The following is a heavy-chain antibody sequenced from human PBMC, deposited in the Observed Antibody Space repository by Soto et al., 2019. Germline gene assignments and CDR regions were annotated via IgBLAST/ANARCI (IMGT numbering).Heavy chain of an antibody. J-gene: IGHJ4*02. V-gene: IGHV4-34*01. Sequence: QVQLQQWGAGLLKPSETLSLTCAVCGGSFSGYYWTWIRQPPGTGLEWIGEINHSGSTNYNPSLKSRVTISVDTSKYQFSLKLTSVTAADTAVYYCARDKITGLFDYCGQGTLVTVSS. D-gene: IGHD2-8*02. CDR1: GGSFSGYY. CDR2: INHSGST. CDR3: ARDKITGLFDY.